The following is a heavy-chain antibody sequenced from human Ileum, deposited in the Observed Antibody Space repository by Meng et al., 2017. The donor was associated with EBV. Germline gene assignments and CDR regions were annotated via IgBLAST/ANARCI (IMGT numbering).Heavy chain of an antibody. J-gene: IGHJ4*02. CDR1: GYTFTSSS. CDR2: ININTGNP. D-gene: IGHD6-19*01. V-gene: IGHV7-4-1*01. Sequence: QVQLVQPGSELKKPGDSVKVSCQADGYTFTSSSMNWVRHAPGQGLEWMGWININTGNPTYAQGFTGRFVFSLDTSVSTAYLQIDSLKADDTAVYYCARGNGWRFDYWGQGTLVTVSS. CDR3: ARGNGWRFDY.